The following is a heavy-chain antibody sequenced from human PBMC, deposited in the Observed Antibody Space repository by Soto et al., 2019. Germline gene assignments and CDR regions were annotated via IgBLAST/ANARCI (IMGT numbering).Heavy chain of an antibody. CDR2: IYYSGST. V-gene: IGHV4-59*08. J-gene: IGHJ4*02. CDR1: GGSISSYY. D-gene: IGHD5-12*01. Sequence: SETLSLTCTVSGGSISSYYWRWIRQPPGKGLEWIGYIYYSGSTNYNPSLKSRVTISVDTSKNQFSLKLSSVTAADTAVYYCARNVATIEGHDYRGQGTLVTVSS. CDR3: ARNVATIEGHDY.